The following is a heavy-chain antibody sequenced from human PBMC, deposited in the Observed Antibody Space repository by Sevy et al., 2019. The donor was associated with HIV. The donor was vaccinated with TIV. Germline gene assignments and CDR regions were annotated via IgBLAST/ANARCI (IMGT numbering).Heavy chain of an antibody. J-gene: IGHJ4*02. V-gene: IGHV3-48*02. CDR3: ARKFGY. D-gene: IGHD3-10*01. CDR2: ISSSGTTI. CDR1: GFTFSNFG. Sequence: GGCLRLSCAASGFTFSNFGMNWVRQAPGKGLEWVSYISSSGTTIYYADSVKGRFTIARDNAKNSLYLQVNSLRDEDTAVYYCARKFGYWGQGTLVTVSS.